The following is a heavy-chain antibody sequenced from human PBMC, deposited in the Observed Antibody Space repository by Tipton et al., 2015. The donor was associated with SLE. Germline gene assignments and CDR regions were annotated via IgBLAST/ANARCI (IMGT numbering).Heavy chain of an antibody. CDR1: GGSISSGNYS. J-gene: IGHJ6*03. CDR2: IYTSGST. Sequence: TLSLTCTVSGGSISSGNYSWNWIRQPAGKGLEWIGRIYTSGSTNYNPSLKSRVTISVDTSKNQFSLQLTSVTAADTAVYYCARAEMTTEGSVFYYYVDVWGKGTTVTVSS. V-gene: IGHV4-61*02. CDR3: ARAEMTTEGSVFYYYVDV. D-gene: IGHD5-24*01.